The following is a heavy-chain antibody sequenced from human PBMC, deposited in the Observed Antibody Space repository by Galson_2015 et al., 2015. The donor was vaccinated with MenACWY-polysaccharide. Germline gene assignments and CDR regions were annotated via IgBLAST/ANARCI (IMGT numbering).Heavy chain of an antibody. CDR1: GFTFSTYW. Sequence: SLRLSCAASGFTFSTYWTHWVRHAPGKGLVWVSRIKSDGSSTSYADSVKGRFTISRDNAKNTLYLQMNSLRAEDTAVYYCARGYSGYDWGQGTLVTVSS. CDR2: IKSDGSST. D-gene: IGHD5-12*01. J-gene: IGHJ4*02. CDR3: ARGYSGYD. V-gene: IGHV3-74*01.